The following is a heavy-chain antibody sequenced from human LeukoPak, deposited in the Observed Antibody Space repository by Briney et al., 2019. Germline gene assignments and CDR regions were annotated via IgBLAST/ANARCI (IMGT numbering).Heavy chain of an antibody. V-gene: IGHV3-23*01. J-gene: IGHJ5*01. CDR3: AKSWYQMLWDWFDS. Sequence: GGSLRLSCAASGFTFSRFAMSWVRQAPGKGLEWVSAISGIGDGTYYANSVKGRFTISRDNSKITLYVQMNSLRVEETAVYYCAKSWYQMLWDWFDSWGQGTLVTVSS. CDR1: GFTFSRFA. CDR2: ISGIGDGT. D-gene: IGHD2-2*01.